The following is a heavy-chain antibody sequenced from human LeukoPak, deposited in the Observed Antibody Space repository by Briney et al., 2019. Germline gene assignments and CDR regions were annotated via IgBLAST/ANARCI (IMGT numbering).Heavy chain of an antibody. CDR1: GASISSASDY. V-gene: IGHV4-39*01. Sequence: NTSETLSLTCAVSGASISSASDYWGWIRQPPGKGLEWLGSIYYGGSTYDNPSLRSRVTISVDTSKNQFSLKLTSVTAADTAVYYCVRIGGGSWRNPGYWFDPWGQGNLVTVST. D-gene: IGHD2-15*01. CDR2: IYYGGST. CDR3: VRIGGGSWRNPGYWFDP. J-gene: IGHJ5*02.